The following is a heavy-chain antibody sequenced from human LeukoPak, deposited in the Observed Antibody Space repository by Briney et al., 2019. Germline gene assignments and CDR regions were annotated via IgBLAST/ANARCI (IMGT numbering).Heavy chain of an antibody. V-gene: IGHV3-30*02. CDR2: IHYDGNNK. CDR3: AKDRGYSYGQRRWFDP. CDR1: GFSFSSSA. J-gene: IGHJ5*02. D-gene: IGHD5-18*01. Sequence: GGSLRLSCAASGFSFSSSAMHWVRQAPGKGLDWVGFIHYDGNNKYYADSVKGRFTISRDNSKNTLYLQMNSLRAEDTAVYYCAKDRGYSYGQRRWFDPWGQGTLVTVSS.